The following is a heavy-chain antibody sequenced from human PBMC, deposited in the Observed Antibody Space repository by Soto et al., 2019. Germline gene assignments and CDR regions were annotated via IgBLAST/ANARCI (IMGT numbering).Heavy chain of an antibody. CDR2: INPNSGGT. CDR1: GYTFTGYY. D-gene: IGHD3-3*01. V-gene: IGHV1-2*02. J-gene: IGHJ6*04. CDR3: ARDGAYDFWSGYSLGMDV. Sequence: ASVKVSCKASGYTFTGYYMHWVRQAPGQGLEWMGWINPNSGGTNYAQKFQGRVTMTRDTSISTAYMELSRLRSDDTAVYYCARDGAYDFWSGYSLGMDVWGKGTTVTVSS.